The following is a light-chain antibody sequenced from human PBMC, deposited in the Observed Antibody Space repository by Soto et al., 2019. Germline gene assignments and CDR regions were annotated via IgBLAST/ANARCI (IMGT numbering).Light chain of an antibody. J-gene: IGLJ2*01. CDR2: DVN. Sequence: QSALTQPASVSGSPGQSITISCTGASSDIGGSNYVSWYQQHPGKAPKLMLYDVNNRPSGVSNRFSGSKPGNTASLTISGLQAEDEADYYCSSFTSTSTLFGGGTKLTVL. CDR3: SSFTSTSTL. CDR1: SSDIGGSNY. V-gene: IGLV2-14*03.